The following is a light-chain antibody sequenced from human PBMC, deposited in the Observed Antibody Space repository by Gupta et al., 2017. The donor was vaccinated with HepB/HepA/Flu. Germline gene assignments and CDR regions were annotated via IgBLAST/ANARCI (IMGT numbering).Light chain of an antibody. CDR3: QQYNSFPYT. V-gene: IGKV1-5*03. J-gene: IGKJ2*01. Sequence: DIQMTQSPSTLSASVGDRVTITCRASQSISTWLAWYQQKPGKAPKLLIYKASSLESGVPSRFSGSGSGTEFTLTISSLQPDDFATYYCQQYNSFPYTFGQGTKLEIK. CDR2: KAS. CDR1: QSISTW.